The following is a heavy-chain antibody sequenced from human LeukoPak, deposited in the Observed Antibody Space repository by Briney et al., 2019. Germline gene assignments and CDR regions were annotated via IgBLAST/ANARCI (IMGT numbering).Heavy chain of an antibody. Sequence: GGSLRLSCAASGFKYATYWMNWVRQAPGKGLEWVANIKQDGSEEGYVASVKGRFTISRDNAKNSLYLQMNSLRAEDTAVYYCARVRYSGSYYGMDVWGQGTTVTVSS. J-gene: IGHJ6*02. D-gene: IGHD1-26*01. V-gene: IGHV3-7*01. CDR1: GFKYATYW. CDR2: IKQDGSEE. CDR3: ARVRYSGSYYGMDV.